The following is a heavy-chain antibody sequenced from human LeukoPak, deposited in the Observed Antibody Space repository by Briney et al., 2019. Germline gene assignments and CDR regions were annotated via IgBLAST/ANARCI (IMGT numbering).Heavy chain of an antibody. CDR2: IYPGDSET. J-gene: IGHJ4*02. CDR3: ARRYSTDSIDY. CDR1: GSSFTDYW. D-gene: IGHD6-13*01. Sequence: LGASLQISCQGSGSSFTDYWIGWVRQLPGKGLEWMGIIYPGDSETRYSPSFQGQVTISADRSISTAYLQWSSLKASDTAMYYCARRYSTDSIDYWGQGTLVTVSS. V-gene: IGHV5-51*01.